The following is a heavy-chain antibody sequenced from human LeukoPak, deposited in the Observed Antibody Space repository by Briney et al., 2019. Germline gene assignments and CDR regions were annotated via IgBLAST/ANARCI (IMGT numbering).Heavy chain of an antibody. CDR1: GYSISSAYY. CDR2: IFHSGST. V-gene: IGHV4-38-2*02. J-gene: IGHJ6*03. D-gene: IGHD5-24*01. CDR3: ASCPIEMTTGHYYYMDV. Sequence: PSETLSLTCTVSGYSISSAYYWGWIRQPPGKGLEWIGSIFHSGSTYYNPSLKSRVTISVDTSKNQFSLRLSSVTAADTAVYYCASCPIEMTTGHYYYMDVWGKGTTVTVSS.